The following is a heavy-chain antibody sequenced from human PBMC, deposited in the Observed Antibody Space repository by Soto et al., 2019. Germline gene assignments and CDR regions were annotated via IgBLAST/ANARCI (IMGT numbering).Heavy chain of an antibody. CDR2: IIPIFSTP. V-gene: IGHV1-69*01. Sequence: QVQLVQSGAEVKKPGSSVKVSCKASGGTFSSHAISWVRQAPGQGLEWMGGIIPIFSTPNYAQKFQGRVTITADGSTSTAYMDIISLRDDDTAVYYCARAKTGSSPIGYYHYVLDVWGQGTTVTVSS. J-gene: IGHJ6*02. D-gene: IGHD1-26*01. CDR3: ARAKTGSSPIGYYHYVLDV. CDR1: GGTFSSHA.